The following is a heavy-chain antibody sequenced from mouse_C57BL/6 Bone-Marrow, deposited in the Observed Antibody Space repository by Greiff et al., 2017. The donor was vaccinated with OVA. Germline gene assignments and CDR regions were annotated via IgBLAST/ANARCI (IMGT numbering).Heavy chain of an antibody. CDR3: ARRGRYFDY. CDR2: INPSTGGT. J-gene: IGHJ2*01. Sequence: EVKLMESGPELVKPGASVKISCKASGYSFTGYYMNWVKQSPEKSLEWIGEINPSTGGTTYNQKFKAKATLTVDKSSSTAYMQLKSLTSEDSAVYYCARRGRYFDYWGQGTTLTVSS. CDR1: GYSFTGYY. V-gene: IGHV1-42*01.